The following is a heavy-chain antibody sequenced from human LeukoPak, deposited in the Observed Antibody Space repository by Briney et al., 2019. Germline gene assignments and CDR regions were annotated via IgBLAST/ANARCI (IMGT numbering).Heavy chain of an antibody. V-gene: IGHV3-66*02. D-gene: IGHD3-9*01. Sequence: PGGSLRLSCAASGFTVSSNYMSWVRQGPGTGLEWVSVIYSGGSTYYADSVKGRFTISRDNSKNTLYLQMNSLRAEDTAVYYSARDGYYDIRSAVMANDYWGQGTLVTVSS. CDR3: ARDGYYDIRSAVMANDY. J-gene: IGHJ4*02. CDR1: GFTVSSNY. CDR2: IYSGGST.